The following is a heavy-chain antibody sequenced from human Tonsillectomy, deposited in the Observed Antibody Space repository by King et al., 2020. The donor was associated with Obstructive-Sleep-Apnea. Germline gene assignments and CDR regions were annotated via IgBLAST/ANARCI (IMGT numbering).Heavy chain of an antibody. J-gene: IGHJ4*02. V-gene: IGHV4-59*01. D-gene: IGHD3-22*01. CDR1: GGSISSYY. CDR2: IYYSGST. Sequence: VQLQESGPGLVKPSETLSLTCTVSGGSISSYYWSWIRQPPGKGLEWIGYIYYSGSTNYNPSLKSRVTISVDTSKNQFSLKLSSVTAADTAVYYCARSYDSSLVFLDYWGQGTLVTVSS. CDR3: ARSYDSSLVFLDY.